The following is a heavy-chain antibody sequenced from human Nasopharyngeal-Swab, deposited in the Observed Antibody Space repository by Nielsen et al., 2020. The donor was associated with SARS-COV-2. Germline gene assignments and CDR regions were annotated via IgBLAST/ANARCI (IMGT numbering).Heavy chain of an antibody. Sequence: GGSLRLSCAASGFTFSNYVMSWVRQPPGKGLEWVSAISGSSGNTHYTDSVKGRFTISRDNSRSTLYLQMNSLRVEDTAVYYCAKWASSNWSDYWGQGTLVTVSS. CDR1: GFTFSNYV. V-gene: IGHV3-23*01. CDR2: ISGSSGNT. CDR3: AKWASSNWSDY. D-gene: IGHD6-13*01. J-gene: IGHJ4*02.